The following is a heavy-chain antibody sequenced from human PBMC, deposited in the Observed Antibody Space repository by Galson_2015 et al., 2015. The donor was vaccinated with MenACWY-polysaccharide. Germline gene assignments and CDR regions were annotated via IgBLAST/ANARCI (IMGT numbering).Heavy chain of an antibody. V-gene: IGHV3-23*01. J-gene: IGHJ4*03. CDR3: AREHCVEVRCYGVPDDF. CDR1: GFIFSRYA. D-gene: IGHD3-16*01. CDR2: IDGRGANT. Sequence: SLRLSCAASGFIFSRYAMAWVRQAPGKGLEWVSSIDGRGANTYYKDSVKGRFTISRDSSKNTLYLQLNSLRADDSAVYFCAREHCVEVRCYGVPDDFWGAGSLVTVSS.